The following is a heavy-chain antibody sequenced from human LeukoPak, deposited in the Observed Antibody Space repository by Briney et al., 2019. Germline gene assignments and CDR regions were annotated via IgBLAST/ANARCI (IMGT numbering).Heavy chain of an antibody. CDR3: ARGSGGEMATTTDFDY. CDR1: GGSISSSNW. J-gene: IGHJ4*02. CDR2: IYHSGST. D-gene: IGHD5-24*01. V-gene: IGHV4-4*02. Sequence: PSETLSLTCAVSGGSISSSNWWSWVRQPPGKGLEWIGEIYHSGSTNYNPSLKSRVTISVDKSKDQFSLKLSSVTAADTAVYYCARGSGGEMATTTDFDYWGQGTLVTVSS.